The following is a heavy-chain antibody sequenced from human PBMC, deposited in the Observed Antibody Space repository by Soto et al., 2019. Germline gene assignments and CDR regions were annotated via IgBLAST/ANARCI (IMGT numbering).Heavy chain of an antibody. CDR2: VYYSGST. V-gene: IGHV4-39*01. CDR1: GGSVSSSSYY. J-gene: IGHJ4*02. D-gene: IGHD3-9*01. Sequence: SETLSLTCTVSGGSVSSSSYYWGWGRQPPGKGLERIGSVYYSGSTYYNTSLESQVKISVDKSKKQLSLKLMSLSAAVTAVYYCGRLEGLATISYYFDYWGQGALVTVSS. CDR3: GRLEGLATISYYFDY.